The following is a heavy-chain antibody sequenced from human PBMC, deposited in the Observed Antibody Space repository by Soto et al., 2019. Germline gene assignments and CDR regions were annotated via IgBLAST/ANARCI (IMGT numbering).Heavy chain of an antibody. CDR1: GGSFSGYY. Sequence: SETLSLTCAVYGGSFSGYYWTWIRQPPGTGLEWIGEINHSGSTYYNPSLKSRVTISVDTSKNQFSLKLTSVTAADTAVYYCARDKITGLFDYWGQGTLVTVSS. D-gene: IGHD2-8*02. J-gene: IGHJ4*02. CDR3: ARDKITGLFDY. V-gene: IGHV4-34*01. CDR2: INHSGST.